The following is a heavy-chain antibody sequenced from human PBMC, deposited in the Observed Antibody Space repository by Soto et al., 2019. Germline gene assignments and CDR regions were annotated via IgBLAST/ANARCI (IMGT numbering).Heavy chain of an antibody. Sequence: QVQLVQSGAEVKKPGASVKVSCKASGYTFTSYGISWVRQAPGQGLEWMGWISAYNGNTNYAQKLQGRVTMTTDTSTSTAHMARRSLRYDDTAVYYCASHYYDTECGSFAIWGHGTMVTVSS. CDR1: GYTFTSYG. V-gene: IGHV1-18*01. CDR3: ASHYYDTECGSFAI. J-gene: IGHJ3*02. D-gene: IGHD3-22*01. CDR2: ISAYNGNT.